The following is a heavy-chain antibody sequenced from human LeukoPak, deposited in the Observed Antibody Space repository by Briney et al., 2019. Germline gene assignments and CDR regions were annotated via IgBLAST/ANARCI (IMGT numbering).Heavy chain of an antibody. CDR2: IWYDGSNK. J-gene: IGHJ4*02. D-gene: IGHD2-2*01. V-gene: IGHV3-33*01. CDR1: GFHFSTYG. Sequence: PGRSLRLSCAASGFHFSTYGMHWVRQAPGKGLQWVAVIWYDGSNKQYADSVKGRFTISRDNSKNTLYLQMNSLRAEDTAVYYCARGRYCSSTSCYGFLDYWGQGTLVTVSS. CDR3: ARGRYCSSTSCYGFLDY.